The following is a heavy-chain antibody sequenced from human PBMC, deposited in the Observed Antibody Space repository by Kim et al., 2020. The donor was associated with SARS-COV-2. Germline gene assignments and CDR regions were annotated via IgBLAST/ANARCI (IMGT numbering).Heavy chain of an antibody. CDR1: GGTFSSYA. CDR2: IIPILGIA. D-gene: IGHD2-2*01. J-gene: IGHJ6*01. Sequence: SVKVSCKASGGTFSSYAISWVRQAPGQGLEWMGRIIPILGIANYAQKFQGRVTITADKSTSTAYTELSSLRSEDTAVYYCSRPMDCSSTSCYPSYYYYG. CDR3: SRPMDCSSTSCYPSYYYYG. V-gene: IGHV1-69*04.